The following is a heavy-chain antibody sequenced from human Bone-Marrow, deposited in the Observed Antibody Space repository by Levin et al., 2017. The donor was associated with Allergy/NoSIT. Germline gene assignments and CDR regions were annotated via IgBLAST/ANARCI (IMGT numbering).Heavy chain of an antibody. CDR1: GFTFSSYS. CDR2: ISSSSSYI. D-gene: IGHD5-18*01. J-gene: IGHJ3*02. V-gene: IGHV3-21*01. CDR3: ARDQWRIQLPGYYAFDI. Sequence: GESLKISCAASGFTFSSYSMNWVRQAPGKGLEWVSSISSSSSYIYYADSVKGRFTISRDNAKNSLYLQMNSLRAEDTAVYYCARDQWRIQLPGYYAFDIWGQGTMVTVSS.